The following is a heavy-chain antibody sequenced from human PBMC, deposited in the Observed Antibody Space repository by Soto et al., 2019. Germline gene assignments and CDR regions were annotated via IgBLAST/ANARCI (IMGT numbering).Heavy chain of an antibody. D-gene: IGHD3-16*01. CDR3: ARDFIYTGSPDSWFDP. J-gene: IGHJ5*02. CDR1: GFNFISYG. CDR2: ISGYDGKT. V-gene: IGHV1-18*04. Sequence: QVLLVQSGGEVKKPGASVKVSCKAPGFNFISYGINWVRQAPGQGLEWMGWISGYDGKTVYAHSVQDRVTMTTDATTGTAYMELRGLRSAATARYYCARDFIYTGSPDSWFDPWCQGALVTVTS.